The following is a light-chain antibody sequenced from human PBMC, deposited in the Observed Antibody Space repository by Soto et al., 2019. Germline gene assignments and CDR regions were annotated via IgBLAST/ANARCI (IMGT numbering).Light chain of an antibody. Sequence: EIVLTQSPGTLSLSPGERATLSCRASQSVSSSYLAWYQQKPGQAPRLLIYGASSRATGIPDRFSGSGSGTDFTLTISRLEPEDFATYYCQQTRSFPLTFGGGTKVEIK. CDR2: GAS. CDR3: QQTRSFPLT. J-gene: IGKJ4*01. CDR1: QSVSSSY. V-gene: IGKV3-20*01.